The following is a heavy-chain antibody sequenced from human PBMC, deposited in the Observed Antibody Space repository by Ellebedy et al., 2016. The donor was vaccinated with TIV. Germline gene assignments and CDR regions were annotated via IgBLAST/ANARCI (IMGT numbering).Heavy chain of an antibody. CDR3: ARDPASGSYYYYYYYGMDV. Sequence: PGGSLRLSCAASGFTFSSYWMHWVRQAPGKGLVWVSRINSDGSSTSYADSVKGRFTISRDNVKNTLYLQMNSLRAEDTAVYYCARDPASGSYYYYYYYGMDVWGQGTTVTVSS. D-gene: IGHD1-26*01. CDR2: INSDGSST. J-gene: IGHJ6*02. V-gene: IGHV3-74*01. CDR1: GFTFSSYW.